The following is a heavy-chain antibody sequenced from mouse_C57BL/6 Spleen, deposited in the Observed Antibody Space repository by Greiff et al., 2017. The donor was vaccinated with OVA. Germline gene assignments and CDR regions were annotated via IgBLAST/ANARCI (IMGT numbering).Heavy chain of an antibody. CDR3: ARDISDYDYYAMDY. V-gene: IGHV1-85*01. CDR1: GYTFTSYD. Sequence: LVESGPELVKPGASVKLSCKASGYTFTSYDINWVKQRPGQGLEWIGWIYPRDGSTKYNEQFKGKATLTVDKSSSTAYMALHSLTSEYSAVYFYARDISDYDYYAMDYWGQGTSVTVSS. CDR2: IYPRDGST. D-gene: IGHD2-13*01. J-gene: IGHJ4*01.